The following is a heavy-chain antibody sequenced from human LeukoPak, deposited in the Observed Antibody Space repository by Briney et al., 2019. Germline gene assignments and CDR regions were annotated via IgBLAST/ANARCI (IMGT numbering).Heavy chain of an antibody. D-gene: IGHD1-1*01. V-gene: IGHV3-74*01. J-gene: IGHJ4*02. CDR3: TTMEY. CDR2: INSDGSST. CDR1: GFTFSSYW. Sequence: GGSLRLSCAASGFTFSSYWMHWVRQAPGKGLVWVSRINSDGSSTNYADSVKGRFTISRDNAKNTLYLQMNSLRADDSAVYYCTTMEYWGQGTLVTVSS.